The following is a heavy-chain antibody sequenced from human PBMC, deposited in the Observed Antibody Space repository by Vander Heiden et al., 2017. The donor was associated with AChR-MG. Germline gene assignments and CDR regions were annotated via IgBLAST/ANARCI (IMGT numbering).Heavy chain of an antibody. Sequence: DVQLVESGGGLVQHGGSLRPSCAASGFPFSAYDMHWVRQATGKGLEWVSGISSAGDPYYAGSVRGRFTMSRENAKNSFYLQMNTRRAGDTAVYYCARGISGSGIDYWGQGTLVTVSS. CDR1: GFPFSAYD. CDR3: ARGISGSGIDY. CDR2: ISSAGDP. D-gene: IGHD3-10*01. V-gene: IGHV3-13*05. J-gene: IGHJ4*02.